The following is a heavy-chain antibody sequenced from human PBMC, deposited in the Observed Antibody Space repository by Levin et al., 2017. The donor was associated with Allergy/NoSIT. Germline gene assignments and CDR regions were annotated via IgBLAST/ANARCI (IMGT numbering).Heavy chain of an antibody. Sequence: GESLKISCAASGFTFTSYGMHWVRQAPGKGLEWVALIWSDGSTKYFADSVKGRVTISRDSSKNTVYLQMNSLRVEDTAVYYCARDTAGYDYALDVWGQGTTVTVSS. CDR3: ARDTAGYDYALDV. J-gene: IGHJ6*02. CDR2: IWSDGSTK. CDR1: GFTFTSYG. V-gene: IGHV3-33*01. D-gene: IGHD3-16*01.